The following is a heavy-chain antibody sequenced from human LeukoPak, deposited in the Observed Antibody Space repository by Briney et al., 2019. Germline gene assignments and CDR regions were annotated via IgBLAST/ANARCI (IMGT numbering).Heavy chain of an antibody. D-gene: IGHD3-3*01. CDR3: ARAGTDDFWSGYGARRVGWFDP. Sequence: KPSETLSLTCTASGGSISSYYWSWIRQPPGKGLEWIGYSDYSGSTNYNPSLKSRVTISVDTSKNQFTLKLSSVTAADTAVYYCARAGTDDFWSGYGARRVGWFDPWGQGTPVTVSS. CDR1: GGSISSYY. J-gene: IGHJ5*02. V-gene: IGHV4-59*01. CDR2: SDYSGST.